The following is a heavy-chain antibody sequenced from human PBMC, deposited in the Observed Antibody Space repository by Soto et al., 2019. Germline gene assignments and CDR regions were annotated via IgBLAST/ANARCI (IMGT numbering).Heavy chain of an antibody. D-gene: IGHD2-2*01. CDR2: IIPILGIA. J-gene: IGHJ6*02. V-gene: IGHV1-69*02. Sequence: QVQLVQSGAEVKKPGSSVKVSCKASGGTFSSYTISWVRQAPGQGLEWMGRIIPILGIANYAQKFQGRVTITADKSTSTAYMELSSLRSEDTAVYYCARVVPPDYVVVPAARRYYGMDVWGQGTTVTVSS. CDR1: GGTFSSYT. CDR3: ARVVPPDYVVVPAARRYYGMDV.